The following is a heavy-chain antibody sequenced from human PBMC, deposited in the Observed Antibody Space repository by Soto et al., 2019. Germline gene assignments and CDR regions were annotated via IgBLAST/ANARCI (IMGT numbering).Heavy chain of an antibody. CDR3: ARDYCTNGVCYRNNWFDP. V-gene: IGHV4-59*01. Sequence: PSETLSLTCTVSGGSISSYYWSWIRQPPGKGLEWIGYIYYSGSTNYNPSLKSRVTISVDTSKNQFSLKLSSVTAADTAVYYCARDYCTNGVCYRNNWFDPWGQGTLVTVSS. D-gene: IGHD2-8*01. J-gene: IGHJ5*02. CDR1: GGSISSYY. CDR2: IYYSGST.